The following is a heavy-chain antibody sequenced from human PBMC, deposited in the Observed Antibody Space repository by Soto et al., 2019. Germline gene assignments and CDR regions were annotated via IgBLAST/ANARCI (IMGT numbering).Heavy chain of an antibody. J-gene: IGHJ5*02. CDR2: IYYSGST. D-gene: IGHD1-26*01. V-gene: IGHV4-39*01. CDR3: ATLRIVGATRWFDP. CDR1: GGSISSSSYY. Sequence: SETLSLTCTVSGGSISSSSYYWGWIRQPPGKGLEWIGSIYYSGSTYYNPSLKSRVTISVDTSKNQFSLKLSSVTAADTAVYYCATLRIVGATRWFDPWGQGTLVTVSS.